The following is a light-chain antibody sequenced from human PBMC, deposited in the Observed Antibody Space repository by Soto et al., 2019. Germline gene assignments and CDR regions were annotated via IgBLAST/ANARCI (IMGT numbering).Light chain of an antibody. V-gene: IGLV1-40*01. CDR3: QSYDSSLSGAV. CDR1: SSNIGAGYD. CDR2: GNS. J-gene: IGLJ7*01. Sequence: QSVLTQPPSVSGAXGXRVXISCTGSSSNIGAGYDVHWYQQLPGTAPKLLIYGNSNRPSGVPDRFSGSKSGTSASLAITGLQAEDEADYYCQSYDSSLSGAVFGGGTQLTVL.